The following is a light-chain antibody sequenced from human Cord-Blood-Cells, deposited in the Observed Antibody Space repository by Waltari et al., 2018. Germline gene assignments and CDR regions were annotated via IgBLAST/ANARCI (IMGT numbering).Light chain of an antibody. CDR1: QSVSSN. CDR2: GAS. V-gene: IGKV3-15*01. J-gene: IGKJ4*01. Sequence: EIVMTQSPATLSVSPGERATLSCRASQSVSSNLAWYQQKPGQAPRLLIYGASTSATGIPARFSGSGFGTEFTLTISSLQSEDFAVYYCQQYNNWPLTFGGGTKVEIK. CDR3: QQYNNWPLT.